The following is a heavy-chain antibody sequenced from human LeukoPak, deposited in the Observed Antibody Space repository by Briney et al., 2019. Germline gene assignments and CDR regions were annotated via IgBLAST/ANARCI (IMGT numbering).Heavy chain of an antibody. CDR1: GYTFTSYC. CDR3: ARERMVRGVYDYMDV. D-gene: IGHD3-10*01. Sequence: ASVKVSCKASGYTFTSYCMHWVRQAPGQGLEWMGIINPSGGSTSYAQKFQGRVTMTRDTSTSTVYMELSSLRSEDTAVYYCARERMVRGVYDYMDVWGKGTTVTVSS. J-gene: IGHJ6*03. V-gene: IGHV1-46*01. CDR2: INPSGGST.